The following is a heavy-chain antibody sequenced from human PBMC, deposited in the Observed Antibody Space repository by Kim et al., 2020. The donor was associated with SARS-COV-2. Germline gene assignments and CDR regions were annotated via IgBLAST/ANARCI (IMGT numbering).Heavy chain of an antibody. J-gene: IGHJ4*02. V-gene: IGHV5-51*01. Sequence: GESLKISCKGSGYSFTSYWIGWVRQMPGKGLEWMGIIYPGDSDTRYSPSFQGQVTISADKSISTAYLQWSSLKASDTAMYYCARTHCSGGSCYEAYDYWGQGTLVTVSP. CDR3: ARTHCSGGSCYEAYDY. CDR1: GYSFTSYW. D-gene: IGHD2-15*01. CDR2: IYPGDSDT.